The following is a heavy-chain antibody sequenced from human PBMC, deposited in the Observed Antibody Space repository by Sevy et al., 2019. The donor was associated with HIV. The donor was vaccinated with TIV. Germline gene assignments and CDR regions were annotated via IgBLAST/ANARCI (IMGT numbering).Heavy chain of an antibody. V-gene: IGHV1-69*13. CDR1: GGTFSSYA. CDR3: ARDWDSSSVPALDI. Sequence: ASVKVSCKASGGTFSSYAISWVRQAPGQGLEWMGGIIPIFGTANYAQKFQGRVTITADESTSTAYMELSSLRSEDTAVYYCARDWDSSSVPALDIWGQGTMVTVSS. J-gene: IGHJ3*02. CDR2: IIPIFGTA. D-gene: IGHD6-6*01.